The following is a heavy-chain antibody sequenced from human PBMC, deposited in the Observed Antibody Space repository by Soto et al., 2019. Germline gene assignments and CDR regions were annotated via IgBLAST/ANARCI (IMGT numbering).Heavy chain of an antibody. CDR1: GFTFSSYS. J-gene: IGHJ4*02. CDR3: ARAYSGYDNAFDY. Sequence: EVQLAESGGGLVKPGGSLRLSCAASGFTFSSYSMNWVRQAPGKGLEWVSSISSSSSYIYYADSVKGRFTISRDNAKNSLYLQMNSLRAEDTAVYYCARAYSGYDNAFDYWGQGTLVTVSS. D-gene: IGHD5-12*01. V-gene: IGHV3-21*01. CDR2: ISSSSSYI.